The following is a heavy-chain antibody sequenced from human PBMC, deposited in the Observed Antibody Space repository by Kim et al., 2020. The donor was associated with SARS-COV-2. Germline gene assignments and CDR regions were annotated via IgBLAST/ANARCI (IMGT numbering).Heavy chain of an antibody. J-gene: IGHJ5*02. Sequence: SETLSLTCTVSGGSISSSSYYWGWIRQPPGKGLEWIGNIYYSGNTYYNPSLKSRVTLSVDTSKNQFSLKLSSVTAADTAVYYCARRGQWLDWFDPWGQGTLVTVSS. CDR2: IYYSGNT. CDR1: GGSISSSSYY. D-gene: IGHD6-19*01. CDR3: ARRGQWLDWFDP. V-gene: IGHV4-39*01.